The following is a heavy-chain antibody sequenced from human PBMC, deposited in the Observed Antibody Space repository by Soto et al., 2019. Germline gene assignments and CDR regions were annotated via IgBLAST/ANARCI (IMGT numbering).Heavy chain of an antibody. CDR2: IIPIFGTV. CDR3: AKGAVAGTPTSYYYYGMDV. D-gene: IGHD6-19*01. J-gene: IGHJ6*02. V-gene: IGHV1-69*12. Sequence: QVQLLQSGAEVKKPGSSVRVSCEASGGTFRTYAISWVRQAPGQGLEWMGEIIPIFGTVNYAQKFQGRVTITADESTTTVYMDLRSPRSDDTAVYYCAKGAVAGTPTSYYYYGMDVWGQGTTVTVSS. CDR1: GGTFRTYA.